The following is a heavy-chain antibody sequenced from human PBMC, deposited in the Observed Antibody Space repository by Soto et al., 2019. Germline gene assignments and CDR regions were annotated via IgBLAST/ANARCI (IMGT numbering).Heavy chain of an antibody. CDR2: ISSSSSYI. Sequence: GSLRLSCAASGFTFSSYSMNWVRQAPGKGLEWVSSISSSSSYIYYADSVKGRFTISRDNAKNSLYLQMNSLRAEDTAVYYCAREYYYGSGSYYNYFDYWGQGTLVTVSS. D-gene: IGHD3-10*01. J-gene: IGHJ4*02. V-gene: IGHV3-21*01. CDR1: GFTFSSYS. CDR3: AREYYYGSGSYYNYFDY.